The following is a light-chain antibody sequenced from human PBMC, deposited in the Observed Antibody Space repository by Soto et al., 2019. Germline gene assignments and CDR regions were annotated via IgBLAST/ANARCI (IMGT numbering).Light chain of an antibody. CDR3: QQSYSTPRT. J-gene: IGKJ1*01. Sequence: DIKKTQSPSSLSASVGDRVTITCRASQSISSYLNWYQQKPGKAPKLLIYAASSLQSGVPSRFSGSGSGTDFTLTISSLQPEDFATYYCQQSYSTPRTFGQGTKVDIK. CDR2: AAS. V-gene: IGKV1-39*01. CDR1: QSISSY.